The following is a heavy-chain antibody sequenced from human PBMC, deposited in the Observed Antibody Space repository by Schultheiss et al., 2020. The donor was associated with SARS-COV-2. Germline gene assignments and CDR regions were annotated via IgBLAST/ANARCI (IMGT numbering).Heavy chain of an antibody. D-gene: IGHD5-12*01. Sequence: GGSLRLSCAASGFTFSSYEMNWVRQAPGKGLEWVSYISSSGSTIYYADSVKGRFTISRDNAKNSLYLQMNSLRAEDTAVYYCARDWPPYSGYDLDGLDYWGQGTLVTVSS. CDR2: ISSSGSTI. J-gene: IGHJ4*02. CDR3: ARDWPPYSGYDLDGLDY. CDR1: GFTFSSYE. V-gene: IGHV3-48*03.